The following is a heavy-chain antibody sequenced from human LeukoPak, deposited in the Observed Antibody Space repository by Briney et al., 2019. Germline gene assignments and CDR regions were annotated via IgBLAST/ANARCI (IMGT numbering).Heavy chain of an antibody. D-gene: IGHD2-2*01. CDR2: IIPIFGTA. V-gene: IGHV1-69*13. CDR1: GGTSSSYA. CDR3: ARAGELGYCSSTSCYLPYYFDY. Sequence: SVKVSCKASGGTSSSYAISWVRQAPGQGLEWMGGIIPIFGTANYAQKFQGRVTITADESTSTAYMELSSLRSEDTAVYYCARAGELGYCSSTSCYLPYYFDYWGQGTVVAVSS. J-gene: IGHJ4*02.